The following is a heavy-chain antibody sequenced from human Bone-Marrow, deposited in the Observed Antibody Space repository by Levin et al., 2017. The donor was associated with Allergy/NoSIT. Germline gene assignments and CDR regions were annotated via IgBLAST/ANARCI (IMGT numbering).Heavy chain of an antibody. J-gene: IGHJ3*02. CDR1: GYTFTSYG. Sequence: GESLKISCKASGYTFTSYGISWVRQAPGQGLEWMGWISAYNGNTNYAQKLQGRVTMTTDTSTSTAYMELRSLRSDDTAVYYCARDEGIRDAFDIWGQGTMVTVSS. CDR3: ARDEGIRDAFDI. D-gene: IGHD3-10*01. CDR2: ISAYNGNT. V-gene: IGHV1-18*01.